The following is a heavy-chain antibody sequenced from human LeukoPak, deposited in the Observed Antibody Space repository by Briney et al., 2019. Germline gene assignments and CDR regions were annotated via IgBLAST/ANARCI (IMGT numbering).Heavy chain of an antibody. CDR3: AAENGNFWIGYHYFED. D-gene: IGHD3-3*01. Sequence: PSETLSLTCTVSGGSIGSRSYYWGWIRQAPGKGLEWIGTIYFDGNTFYNPSLKSRVTLSVDMSKSQFSLRLASVTAADTAIYYCAAENGNFWIGYHYFEDWGQGSLVSVSS. CDR1: GGSIGSRSYY. J-gene: IGHJ4*02. V-gene: IGHV4-39*01. CDR2: IYFDGNT.